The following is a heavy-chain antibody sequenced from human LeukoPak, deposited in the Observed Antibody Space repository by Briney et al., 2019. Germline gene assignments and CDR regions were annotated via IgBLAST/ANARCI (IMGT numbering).Heavy chain of an antibody. D-gene: IGHD3-9*01. CDR3: VKDHGWLLYS. V-gene: IGHV4-38-2*02. CDR2: IYHSGRT. J-gene: IGHJ4*02. Sequence: NPSETLSLTCTVSGYSISSGYYWGWIRQPPGKGLEWIGSIYHSGRTFYNPSLKSRVTISVDTSKNQFSLKLTSVTAADTAVYYCVKDHGWLLYSWGQGTLVTVSS. CDR1: GYSISSGYY.